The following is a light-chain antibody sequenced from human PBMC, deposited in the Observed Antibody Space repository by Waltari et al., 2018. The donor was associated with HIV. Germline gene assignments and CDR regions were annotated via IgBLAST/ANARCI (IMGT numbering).Light chain of an antibody. CDR3: QQRDSWPRGIT. CDR1: QSVGKY. Sequence: QSPATLSLSPGERATLSCRASQSVGKYLAWYQQKPGQVPRLLIYDAINRATGIPARFSGSGSGTDFTLTISSLEPEDFAVYYCQQRDSWPRGITFGQGTRLEIK. CDR2: DAI. V-gene: IGKV3-11*01. J-gene: IGKJ5*01.